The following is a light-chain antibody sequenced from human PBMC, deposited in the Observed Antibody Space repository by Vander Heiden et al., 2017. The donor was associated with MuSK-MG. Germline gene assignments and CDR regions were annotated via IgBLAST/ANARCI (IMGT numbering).Light chain of an antibody. V-gene: IGKV2-28*01. CDR1: HSLLHGDGYTY. CDR3: MQALQTPRT. CDR2: LGS. J-gene: IGKJ1*01. Sequence: DTVMTQSPLSLPVTPGEPASISCTSSHSLLHGDGYTYFAWYLQKPGQSPQLLIYLGSNPASGVPDRFSGSGSGTDSTLKISIVDAEDVGVYYCMQALQTPRTFGQGTKVEIK.